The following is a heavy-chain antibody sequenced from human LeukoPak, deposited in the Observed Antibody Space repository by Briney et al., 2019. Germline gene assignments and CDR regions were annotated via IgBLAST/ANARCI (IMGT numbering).Heavy chain of an antibody. Sequence: SETLSLTCAVYGGSLSGYYWSWIRQPPGKGLEWIGEINHSGGSNYNPSLKSRVTISVDTSKNQFSLKLTSVTAADTAVYYCARREDYYDTSGYLNWFDPWGQGTLVTVSS. CDR2: INHSGGS. J-gene: IGHJ5*02. CDR3: ARREDYYDTSGYLNWFDP. D-gene: IGHD3-22*01. V-gene: IGHV4-34*01. CDR1: GGSLSGYY.